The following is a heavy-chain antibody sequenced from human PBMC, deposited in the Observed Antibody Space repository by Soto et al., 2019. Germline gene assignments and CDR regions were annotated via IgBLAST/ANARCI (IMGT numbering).Heavy chain of an antibody. Sequence: GALVKVSCKASGYTFTSYGISWVRQAPGQGLEWMGWISAYNGNTNYAQKLQGRVTMTTDTSTSTAYMELRSLRSDDTAVYYCARDWKGISTERPYYYYYGMDVWGQGTTVTVSS. J-gene: IGHJ6*02. CDR3: ARDWKGISTERPYYYYYGMDV. CDR2: ISAYNGNT. D-gene: IGHD4-4*01. CDR1: GYTFTSYG. V-gene: IGHV1-18*01.